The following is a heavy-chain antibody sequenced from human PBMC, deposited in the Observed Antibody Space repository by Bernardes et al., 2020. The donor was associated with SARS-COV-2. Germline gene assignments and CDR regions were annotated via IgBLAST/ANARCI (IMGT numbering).Heavy chain of an antibody. CDR3: SKNAKYSSSSMEV. Sequence: GGSLRLSCVASGFTFNKNAMTWVRQVPGKGLEWVSAISAIGGSTYYAESVKGRFTISRDNSRNTLYLEMNSLRAEETAVYYCSKNAKYSSSSMEVWGQGTTVTVS. D-gene: IGHD6-6*01. J-gene: IGHJ6*02. CDR2: ISAIGGST. V-gene: IGHV3-23*01. CDR1: GFTFNKNA.